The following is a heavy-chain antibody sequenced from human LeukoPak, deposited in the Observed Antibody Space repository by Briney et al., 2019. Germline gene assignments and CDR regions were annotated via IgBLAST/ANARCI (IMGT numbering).Heavy chain of an antibody. D-gene: IGHD3-22*01. CDR1: GYTFTSYA. V-gene: IGHV1-3*01. CDR2: INAGNGNT. J-gene: IGHJ4*02. Sequence: ASVKVSCKASGYTFTSYAMHWVRQAPGQRLEWMGWINAGNGNTKYSQKFQVRVTITRDTSASTAYMELSSLRSEDTAVYYCARGWYYYDSSGCYIGDWDFDYWGQGTLVTVSS. CDR3: ARGWYYYDSSGCYIGDWDFDY.